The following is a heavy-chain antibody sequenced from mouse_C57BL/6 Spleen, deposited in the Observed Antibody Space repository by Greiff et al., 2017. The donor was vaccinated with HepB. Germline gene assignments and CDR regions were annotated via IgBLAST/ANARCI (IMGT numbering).Heavy chain of an antibody. CDR3: ARHDYDYDFDY. Sequence: EVQLVESGGDLVKPGGSLKLSCAASGFTFSSYGMSWVRQTPDKRLEWVATISSGGSYTYYPDSVKGRFTISRDNAKNTLYLQMSSLKSEDTAMYYCARHDYDYDFDYWGQGTTLTVSS. V-gene: IGHV5-6*01. CDR1: GFTFSSYG. J-gene: IGHJ2*01. D-gene: IGHD2-4*01. CDR2: ISSGGSYT.